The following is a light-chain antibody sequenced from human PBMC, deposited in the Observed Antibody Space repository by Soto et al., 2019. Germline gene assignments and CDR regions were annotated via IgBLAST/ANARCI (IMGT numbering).Light chain of an antibody. CDR3: QQYENLPT. Sequence: DIQMTQSPSSLSSSVGDRFTITFQASQNINNYLNCYQQKPVRAPKLLIYDATYLEAGVPSSFRGSGSGTDFTFTISRLQPEDIAKYYCQQYENLPTFGQGTRLEIK. CDR1: QNINNY. J-gene: IGKJ5*01. V-gene: IGKV1-33*01. CDR2: DAT.